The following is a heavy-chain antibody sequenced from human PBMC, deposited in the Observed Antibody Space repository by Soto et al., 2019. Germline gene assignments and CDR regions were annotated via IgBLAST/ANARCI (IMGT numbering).Heavy chain of an antibody. CDR2: INSDGSST. J-gene: IGHJ4*02. Sequence: EVQLVESGGGLVQPGGSLRLSCAASGFTFSRYWMHWVRQAPGKGLVWVSRINSDGSSTSYADSVKGRFTISRENAKNTLYLQMNSLRAEYTAVYYCARDGNEETWLQPFDYWGQGTLVTVSS. CDR3: ARDGNEETWLQPFDY. V-gene: IGHV3-74*01. CDR1: GFTFSRYW. D-gene: IGHD5-12*01.